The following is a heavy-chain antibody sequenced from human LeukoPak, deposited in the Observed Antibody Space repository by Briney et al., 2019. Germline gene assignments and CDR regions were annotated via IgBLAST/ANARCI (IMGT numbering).Heavy chain of an antibody. D-gene: IGHD2-8*01. J-gene: IGHJ5*02. Sequence: GESLKISCEASGHTFTNSWIAWVRQKPGKGPEWMGLIYPDDSDTRYNPSFQGQVIISADKSISTAYLQWSSLKASDTAMYYCARSAGHCSDGLCYAYNWFDLWGQGTLVTVSS. CDR3: ARSAGHCSDGLCYAYNWFDL. CDR2: IYPDDSDT. V-gene: IGHV5-51*01. CDR1: GHTFTNSW.